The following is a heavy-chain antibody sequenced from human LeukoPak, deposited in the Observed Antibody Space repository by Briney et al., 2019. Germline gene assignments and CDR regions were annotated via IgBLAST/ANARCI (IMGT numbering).Heavy chain of an antibody. CDR3: AKDSYCSSTSCYSDGMDV. CDR2: ISYDGNNK. V-gene: IGHV3-30*18. D-gene: IGHD2-2*01. J-gene: IGHJ6*02. Sequence: PGRSLRLSCAASGFTFSSYGMHWVRQAPGKGLEWVAVISYDGNNKYYADSVKGRFTISRDNSKNTLYLQMNSLRAEDTAVYYCAKDSYCSSTSCYSDGMDVWGQGTTVTVSS. CDR1: GFTFSSYG.